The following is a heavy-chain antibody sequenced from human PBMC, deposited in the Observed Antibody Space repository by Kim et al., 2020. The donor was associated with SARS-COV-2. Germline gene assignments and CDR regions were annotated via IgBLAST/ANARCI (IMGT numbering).Heavy chain of an antibody. Sequence: SETLSLTCTVSGGSISSGSYYWSWIRQPAGKGLEWIGRIYTSGSTNYNPSLKSRVTISVDTSKNQFSLKLSSVTAADTAVYYCAREVGYCSSTSCYPYYWYFDLWGRGTLVTVSS. CDR3: AREVGYCSSTSCYPYYWYFDL. V-gene: IGHV4-61*02. J-gene: IGHJ2*01. CDR2: IYTSGST. CDR1: GGSISSGSYY. D-gene: IGHD2-2*01.